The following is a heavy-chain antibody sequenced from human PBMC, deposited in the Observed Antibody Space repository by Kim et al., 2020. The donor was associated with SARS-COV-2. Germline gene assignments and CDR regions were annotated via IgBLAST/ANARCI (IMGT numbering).Heavy chain of an antibody. D-gene: IGHD6-13*01. V-gene: IGHV1-69*02. CDR3: ASGDRPAAAGY. J-gene: IGHJ4*02. Sequence: ANYAQKCQGRVTITADKSTSTAYMELSSLRSEDTAVYYCASGDRPAAAGYWGQGTLVTVSS. CDR2: A.